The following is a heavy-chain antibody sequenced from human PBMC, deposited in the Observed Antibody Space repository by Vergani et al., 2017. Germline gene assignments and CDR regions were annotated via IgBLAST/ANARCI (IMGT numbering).Heavy chain of an antibody. CDR1: GFTFSSYG. CDR2: IWYDGSKK. J-gene: IGHJ4*02. V-gene: IGHV3-33*01. Sequence: QVQLVESGGGVVQPGRSLRLSCAASGFTFSSYGMHWVRQAPGKGLEWVAVIWYDGSKKYYADSVKGRFTISRDNSKNTLYLQMNSLRAEDRAVYYCARDKQDGGLEWLPDYFDYWGQGTLVTVYS. CDR3: ARDKQDGGLEWLPDYFDY. D-gene: IGHD3-3*01.